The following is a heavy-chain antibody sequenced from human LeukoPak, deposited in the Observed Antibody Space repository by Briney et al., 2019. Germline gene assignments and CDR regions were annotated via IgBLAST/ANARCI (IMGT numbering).Heavy chain of an antibody. CDR3: PRQPH. V-gene: IGHV3-53*01. CDR2: LYSGGST. Sequence: PGGSLRLFCAASGFTDRSNYMSWVRQAPGKRLEWVQVLYSGGSTYYAHSQKGRFTHSRHNSKHPLYLQLNRLRPEDTAVYHCPRQPHWRQGTLVTVSS. J-gene: IGHJ4*02. CDR1: GFTDRSNY.